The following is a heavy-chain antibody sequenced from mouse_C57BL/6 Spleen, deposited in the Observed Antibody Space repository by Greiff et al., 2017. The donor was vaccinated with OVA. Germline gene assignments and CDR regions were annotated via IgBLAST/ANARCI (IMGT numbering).Heavy chain of an antibody. J-gene: IGHJ3*01. CDR1: GFTFSDYG. V-gene: IGHV5-17*01. CDR2: ISSGSSTI. D-gene: IGHD1-1*01. Sequence: EVQVVESGGGLVKPGGSLKLSCAASGFTFSDYGMHWVRQAPEKGLEWVAYISSGSSTIYYADTVKGRFTISRDNAKNTLFLQMTSLRSEDTAMYYCASNYYYGSSYLFAYWGQGTLVTVSA. CDR3: ASNYYYGSSYLFAY.